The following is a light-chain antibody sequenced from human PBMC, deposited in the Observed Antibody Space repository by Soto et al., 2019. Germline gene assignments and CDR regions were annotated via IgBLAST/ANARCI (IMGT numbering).Light chain of an antibody. Sequence: QAVVTQPRSVSGSPGQSVTISCTGTSSDVGGYKYVSWFQQHPGKAPKLMIYSVSERPSGVPDRFSGSKSGNTASLTISGLQAEDEADYYCCAYAGSYTYVVFGGGTKLTVL. CDR2: SVS. V-gene: IGLV2-11*01. J-gene: IGLJ2*01. CDR1: SSDVGGYKY. CDR3: CAYAGSYTYVV.